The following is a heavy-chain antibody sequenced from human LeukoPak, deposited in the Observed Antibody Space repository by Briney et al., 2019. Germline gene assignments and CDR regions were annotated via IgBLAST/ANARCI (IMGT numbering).Heavy chain of an antibody. CDR2: MNPNSGNT. CDR1: GYTFTSYD. Sequence: ASVKVSCKASGYTFTSYDINWVRQATGQGLEWMGWMNPNSGNTGYAQKLQGGVTMTRNTSISTAYMELSSLRSEDTAVYYCARSPPGYCSSTSCYVLPYFDYWGQGTLVTVSS. V-gene: IGHV1-8*01. J-gene: IGHJ4*02. CDR3: ARSPPGYCSSTSCYVLPYFDY. D-gene: IGHD2-2*01.